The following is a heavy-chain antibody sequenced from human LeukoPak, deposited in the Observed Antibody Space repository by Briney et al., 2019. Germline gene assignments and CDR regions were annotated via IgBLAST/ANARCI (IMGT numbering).Heavy chain of an antibody. CDR3: ARQTRSVDPLTY. Sequence: GGSLRLSCAASGFTFSNYWMSWVRQAPGKGLEWVGNIKQDGSEKYYEDSVKGRFTISRDNAKNSLYLQMNSLRADDTAVYFCARQTRSVDPLTYWGQGTLVTVSS. CDR2: IKQDGSEK. J-gene: IGHJ4*02. V-gene: IGHV3-7*05. CDR1: GFTFSNYW. D-gene: IGHD4-23*01.